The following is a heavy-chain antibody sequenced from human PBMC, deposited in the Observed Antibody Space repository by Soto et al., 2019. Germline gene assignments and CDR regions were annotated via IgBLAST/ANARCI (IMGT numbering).Heavy chain of an antibody. J-gene: IGHJ4*02. Sequence: SETLSLTCTVSGGSISSYYWSWIRQPPGKGLEWIGYIYYSGSTNYNPSLKSRVTISVDTSKNQFSLKLSSVTAADTAVYYWARVDGDYVGYFAYWGQGPLVTVSS. CDR1: GGSISSYY. CDR2: IYYSGST. CDR3: ARVDGDYVGYFAY. D-gene: IGHD4-17*01. V-gene: IGHV4-59*01.